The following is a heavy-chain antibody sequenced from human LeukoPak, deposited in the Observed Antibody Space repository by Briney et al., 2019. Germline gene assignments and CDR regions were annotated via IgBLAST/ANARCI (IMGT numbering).Heavy chain of an antibody. CDR1: GFTFSSYW. D-gene: IGHD6-13*01. CDR2: IKQDGSEK. J-gene: IGHJ6*02. Sequence: GGSLRLSCAASGFTFSSYWMSWVRQAPGKGLEWVANIKQDGSEKYYVDSVKGRFTISRDNAKNSLYLQMNSLRAEDTAVYYCARIPAAAYYGMDVWGQGTTVTVSS. CDR3: ARIPAAAYYGMDV. V-gene: IGHV3-7*01.